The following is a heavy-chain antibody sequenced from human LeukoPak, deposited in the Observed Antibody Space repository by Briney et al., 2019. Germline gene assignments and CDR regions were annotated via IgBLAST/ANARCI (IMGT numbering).Heavy chain of an antibody. CDR1: GFSFSSYG. D-gene: IGHD3-22*01. Sequence: PGGSLRLSCVASGFSFSSYGMHWVRQAPGKGLEWVAFIRYDGTNKYYADSVKGRFTISRDSSKNTLYLQINSLRVEDTAVYYCAKYYHEASGASPLDYWGQGTLVTVSS. CDR3: AKYYHEASGASPLDY. J-gene: IGHJ4*02. V-gene: IGHV3-30*02. CDR2: IRYDGTNK.